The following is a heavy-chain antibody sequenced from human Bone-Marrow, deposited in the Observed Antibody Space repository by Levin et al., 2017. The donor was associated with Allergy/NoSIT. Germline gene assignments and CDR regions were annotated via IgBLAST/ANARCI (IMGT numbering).Heavy chain of an antibody. Sequence: QSGGSLRLSCAASGFTFSTYSMNWVRQAPGKGLEWVAYITSSSSTIYYADSVKGRFTISRDNAKNSLFLQMNSLRDEDTAVYYCARSDIAARPPYFHHWGQGTLVTVSS. V-gene: IGHV3-48*02. J-gene: IGHJ1*01. D-gene: IGHD6-6*01. CDR2: ITSSSSTI. CDR1: GFTFSTYS. CDR3: ARSDIAARPPYFHH.